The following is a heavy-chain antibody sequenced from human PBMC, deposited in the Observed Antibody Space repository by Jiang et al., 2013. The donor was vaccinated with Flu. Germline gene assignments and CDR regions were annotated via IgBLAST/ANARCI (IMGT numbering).Heavy chain of an antibody. CDR2: VYYSGHT. CDR3: ARLNEGQLADY. Sequence: GPGLVKPSETLSLTCTVSGGSISSSSYYWGWIRQPPGKGLEWIGYVYYSGHTNYNPSLKSRVTISVDTSKKQFSLKLSSVTVEDTAVYYCARLNEGQLADYWGQGTLVTVSS. CDR1: GGSISSSSYY. D-gene: IGHD6-6*01. J-gene: IGHJ4*02. V-gene: IGHV4-61*05.